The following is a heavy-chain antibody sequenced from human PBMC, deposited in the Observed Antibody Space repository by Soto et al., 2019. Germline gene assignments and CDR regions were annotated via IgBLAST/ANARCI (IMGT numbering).Heavy chain of an antibody. V-gene: IGHV1-69*02. Sequence: ASVKVSCKASGGTFSSSNISWVRQAPGKWLEWMGRIIPVLGMANYAQKFQGRVTITADKSTSTAYMELGSLRSEDTAVYYFASLHDCSSTSCYAGVDYWGQGTLVTVSS. CDR2: IIPVLGMA. D-gene: IGHD2-2*01. CDR1: GGTFSSSN. J-gene: IGHJ4*02. CDR3: ASLHDCSSTSCYAGVDY.